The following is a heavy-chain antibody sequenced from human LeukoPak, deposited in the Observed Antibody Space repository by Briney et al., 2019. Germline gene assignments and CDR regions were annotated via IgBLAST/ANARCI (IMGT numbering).Heavy chain of an antibody. CDR1: GFTFDDYA. CDR2: ITWNGGSR. D-gene: IGHD6-19*01. V-gene: IGHV3-9*01. J-gene: IGHJ4*02. CDR3: ARPRSAWGQGGDFEY. Sequence: PGRSLRLSCAASGFTFDDYAMHWVRHVPGKGLEWVSSITWNGGSRGYADSVKGRFTISRDNAKNSLYLEMNSLRTEDTAFYYCARPRSAWGQGGDFEYWGQGALVTVSS.